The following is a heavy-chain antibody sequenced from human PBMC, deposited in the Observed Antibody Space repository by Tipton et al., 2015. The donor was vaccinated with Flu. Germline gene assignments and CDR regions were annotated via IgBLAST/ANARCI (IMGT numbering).Heavy chain of an antibody. CDR3: ARQHDYVWGSYRRDDY. CDR2: IYHSGST. CDR1: GYSISSGYF. V-gene: IGHV4-38-2*01. D-gene: IGHD3-16*02. Sequence: TLSLTCAVSGYSISSGYFWGWIRRPPGKGLEWIGSIYHSGSTYYSPSLKSRVTISVDTSKNQFSLKLSSVTAADTAVYYCARQHDYVWGSYRRDDYWGQGTLVTVSS. J-gene: IGHJ4*02.